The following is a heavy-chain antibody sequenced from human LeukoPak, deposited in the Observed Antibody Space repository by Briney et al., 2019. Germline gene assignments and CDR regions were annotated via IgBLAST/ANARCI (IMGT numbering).Heavy chain of an antibody. D-gene: IGHD3-3*01. CDR2: IKQDGSEK. J-gene: IGHJ6*03. CDR1: GFTFSSYW. CDR3: RIVVIIGYYYYMDV. V-gene: IGHV3-7*01. Sequence: GGSLRLSCAASGFTFSSYWMSWVRQAPGKGLEWVANIKQDGSEKYYVDSVKGRFTISRDNAKNSLYLQMNSLRAEDTAVYYCRIVVIIGYYYYMDVWGKGTTVTVSS.